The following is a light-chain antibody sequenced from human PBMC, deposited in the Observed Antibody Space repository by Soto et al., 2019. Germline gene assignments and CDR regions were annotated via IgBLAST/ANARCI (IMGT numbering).Light chain of an antibody. CDR3: QQDYNLPIT. J-gene: IGKJ5*01. Sequence: EIVLTQSPATLSLSPGERGTLSCRASESVTNYLAWYQQKPGQAPRLLVYDVSNRATGIPARFSGGGSGTDFTLTISNLEPEDFAVYYCQQDYNLPITFGQGTRLQIK. CDR2: DVS. CDR1: ESVTNY. V-gene: IGKV3-11*01.